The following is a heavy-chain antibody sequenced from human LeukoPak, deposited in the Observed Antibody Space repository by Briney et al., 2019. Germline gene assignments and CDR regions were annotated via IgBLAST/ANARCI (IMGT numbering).Heavy chain of an antibody. CDR3: ARGSSSWFLFDY. Sequence: SVKVSCKASGGTFSSYAISWVRQAPGQGLEWMGGIIPIFGTANYAQKFQGRVTITADESTSTAYMELSSLRSEDTAVYYCARGSSSWFLFDYWGQGTLVTVSS. J-gene: IGHJ4*02. CDR2: IIPIFGTA. D-gene: IGHD6-13*01. CDR1: GGTFSSYA. V-gene: IGHV1-69*13.